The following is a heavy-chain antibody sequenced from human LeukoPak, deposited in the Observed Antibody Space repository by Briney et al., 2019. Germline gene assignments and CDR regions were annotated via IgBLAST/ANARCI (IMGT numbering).Heavy chain of an antibody. CDR3: AKEGGLGYCSTTSCAFAH. CDR1: GFSVSDNY. CDR2: TYSGGTT. V-gene: IGHV3-53*01. J-gene: IGHJ4*02. D-gene: IGHD2-2*01. Sequence: GGSLRLSCAGSGFSVSDNYMAWVRQAPGKGPEWVSVTYSGGTTYYADSVEGRFTISRDSAKNTLYLQMNSLRTEDTAVYYCAKEGGLGYCSTTSCAFAHWGRGTLVTVSS.